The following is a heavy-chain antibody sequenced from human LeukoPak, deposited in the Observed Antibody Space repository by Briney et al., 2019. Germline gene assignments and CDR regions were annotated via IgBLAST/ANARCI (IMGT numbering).Heavy chain of an antibody. CDR2: VSSDGTST. Sequence: PGGSLRLSCVASGFTFSSYAMGWVRQAPGKGLVWVSRVSSDGTSTSYADSVKGRFTISRDNAKNTLFLQMNSLRAEDTAVYYCARALAVAGTGGHYWGQGTLVTVSP. CDR3: ARALAVAGTGGHY. D-gene: IGHD6-19*01. J-gene: IGHJ4*02. CDR1: GFTFSSYA. V-gene: IGHV3-74*01.